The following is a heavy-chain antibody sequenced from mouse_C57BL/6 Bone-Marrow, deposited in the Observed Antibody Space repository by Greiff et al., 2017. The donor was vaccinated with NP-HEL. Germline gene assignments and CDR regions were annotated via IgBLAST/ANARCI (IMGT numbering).Heavy chain of an antibody. J-gene: IGHJ3*01. Sequence: EVQLVESGGDLVKPGGSLKLSCAASGFTFSSYGMSWVRQTPDKRLEWVATISSGGSYTYYPDSVKGRFTISRDNAKNTLYLQMSSLKSEDTAMYYCARHPLYDGYPFAYWGQGTLVTVSA. D-gene: IGHD2-3*01. V-gene: IGHV5-6*01. CDR1: GFTFSSYG. CDR2: ISSGGSYT. CDR3: ARHPLYDGYPFAY.